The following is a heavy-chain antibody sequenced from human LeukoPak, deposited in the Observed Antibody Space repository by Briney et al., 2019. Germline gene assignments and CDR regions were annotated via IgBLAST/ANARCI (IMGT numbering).Heavy chain of an antibody. CDR1: GGSFGGYY. CDR3: ARRSAYSTSSGFF. CDR2: INHSGTT. D-gene: IGHD6-6*01. Sequence: SETLSLTCAVYGGSFGGYYWTWIRQPPGKGLEWIGEINHSGTTNYNPSLKSRVTILVDTSKNQFSLKLNSVTAADTALYYCARRSAYSTSSGFFWGQGALVIVSS. J-gene: IGHJ4*02. V-gene: IGHV4-34*01.